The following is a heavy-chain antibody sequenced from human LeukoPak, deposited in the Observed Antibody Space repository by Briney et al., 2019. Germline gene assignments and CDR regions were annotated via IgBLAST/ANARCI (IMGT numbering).Heavy chain of an antibody. V-gene: IGHV3-23*01. CDR2: ISGSGGST. CDR3: ASEYYYDSSGYYYVSSYFDY. D-gene: IGHD3-22*01. CDR1: GFTFSSYA. Sequence: GGSLRLSCAASGFTFSSYAMSWVRQAPGKGLEWVSAISGSGGSTYYADSVKGRFTISRDNSKNTLYLQMNSLRAEDTAVYYCASEYYYDSSGYYYVSSYFDYWGQGTLVTVSS. J-gene: IGHJ4*02.